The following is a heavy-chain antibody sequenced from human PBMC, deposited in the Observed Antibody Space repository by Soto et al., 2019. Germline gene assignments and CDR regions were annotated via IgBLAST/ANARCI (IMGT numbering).Heavy chain of an antibody. CDR2: ILPILGTA. D-gene: IGHD1-7*01. CDR1: GGTFTSYA. J-gene: IGHJ4*02. Sequence: ASGKVSSKASGGTFTSYAISWVRQAPGQGLERIGGILPILGTANYAQKYQGRVTITADESTSTAYMELSSLRSEDTAVYYCARKRGNWNYVEEFGPPYFEYWGQGTLVTVSS. V-gene: IGHV1-69*13. CDR3: ARKRGNWNYVEEFGPPYFEY.